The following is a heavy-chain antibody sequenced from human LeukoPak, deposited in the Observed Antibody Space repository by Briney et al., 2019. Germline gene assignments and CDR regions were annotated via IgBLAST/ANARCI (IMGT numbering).Heavy chain of an antibody. V-gene: IGHV4-59*01. CDR2: IYYTGNT. Sequence: SETLSLTCTVSGGSISNYYWNWIRQPPGKGLEWIGYIYYTGNTNYNPSLKSRVTISVDTSKNQFSLKLSSVTAADTAVYYCARDRLQLQFWGQGTLVTVSS. J-gene: IGHJ4*02. D-gene: IGHD5-24*01. CDR1: GGSISNYY. CDR3: ARDRLQLQF.